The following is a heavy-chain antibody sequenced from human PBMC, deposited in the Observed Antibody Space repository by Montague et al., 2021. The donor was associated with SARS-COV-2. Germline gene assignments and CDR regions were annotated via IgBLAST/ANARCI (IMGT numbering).Heavy chain of an antibody. CDR1: GGSLSSSTYY. Sequence: SETLSLTCTVTGGSLSSSTYYWGWIRQPPGKGLEWIGNLYYFGSTNYNPSLQSRLAISADTSKNEFTLRLTSVTAADTAQYYCARHVRMFRGLPPFDFWGQGILVTVSS. CDR3: ARHVRMFRGLPPFDF. J-gene: IGHJ4*02. D-gene: IGHD3-10*01. CDR2: LYYFGST. V-gene: IGHV4-39*01.